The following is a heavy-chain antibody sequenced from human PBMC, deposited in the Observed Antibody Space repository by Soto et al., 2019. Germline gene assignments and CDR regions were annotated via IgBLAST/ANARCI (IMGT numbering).Heavy chain of an antibody. CDR2: ISGSGGST. CDR1: GFTFSSYA. J-gene: IGHJ4*02. V-gene: IGHV3-23*01. Sequence: GGSLRLSCAASGFTFSSYAMSWVRQAPGKGLEWVSAISGSGGSTYYADSVKGRFTISRDNSKNTLYLQMNSLRAEDTAVYYCVKENYDFWSGYHFTQYYFDYWGQGTLVTVSS. CDR3: VKENYDFWSGYHFTQYYFDY. D-gene: IGHD3-3*01.